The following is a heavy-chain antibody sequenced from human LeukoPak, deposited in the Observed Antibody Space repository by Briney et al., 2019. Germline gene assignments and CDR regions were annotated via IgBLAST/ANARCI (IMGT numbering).Heavy chain of an antibody. Sequence: ASVKVSCKASGGTFSSYAISWVRQAPGQGLEWMGGIIPIFGTANYAQKLQGRVTMTTDTSTSTAYMELRSLRSDDTAVYYCARVGGRRITIFGVVNPPHFDYWGQGTLVTVSS. D-gene: IGHD3-3*01. CDR1: GGTFSSYA. CDR3: ARVGGRRITIFGVVNPPHFDY. CDR2: IIPIFGTA. J-gene: IGHJ4*02. V-gene: IGHV1-69*05.